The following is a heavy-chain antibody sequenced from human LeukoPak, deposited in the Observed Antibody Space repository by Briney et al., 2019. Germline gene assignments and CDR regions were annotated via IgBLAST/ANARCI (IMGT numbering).Heavy chain of an antibody. Sequence: GGSLRLSCAASGFTFWNYWMNWVRQTPGKGLEWVANIKEDGSDKYYVDSVKGRFTISRDNAKNSLYLQMNSLRAEDTAVYYCASGFDFWSGYSNFDYWDQGTLVTVSS. J-gene: IGHJ4*02. V-gene: IGHV3-7*01. D-gene: IGHD3-3*01. CDR1: GFTFWNYW. CDR2: IKEDGSDK. CDR3: ASGFDFWSGYSNFDY.